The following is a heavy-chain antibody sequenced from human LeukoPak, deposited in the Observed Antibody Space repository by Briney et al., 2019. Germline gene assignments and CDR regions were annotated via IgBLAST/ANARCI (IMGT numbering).Heavy chain of an antibody. CDR1: GYSFTSYW. CDR2: IYPGDSDT. D-gene: IGHD6-13*01. V-gene: IGHV5-51*01. J-gene: IGHJ5*02. Sequence: GESLKISCKGSGYSFTSYWIGWVRQMPGKGLEWMGIIYPGDSDTRYSPSFQGQVTISADKSISTAYLQWSSLKASDTAMYYCARHVQGEEQLAPFDPWGQGTLVTVSS. CDR3: ARHVQGEEQLAPFDP.